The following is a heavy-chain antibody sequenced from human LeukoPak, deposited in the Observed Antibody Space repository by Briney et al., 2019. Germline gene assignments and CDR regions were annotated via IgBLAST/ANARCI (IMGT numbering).Heavy chain of an antibody. J-gene: IGHJ4*02. Sequence: GASVKVSCKASGYTFTSYAMNWVRQAPGQGLEWMGWINPNSGGTNYAQKFQGRVTMTRDTSISTAYMELSRLRSDDTAVYYCARFGYYDILTGPTHFDYWGQGTLVTVSS. CDR2: INPNSGGT. V-gene: IGHV1-2*02. CDR1: GYTFTSYA. D-gene: IGHD3-9*01. CDR3: ARFGYYDILTGPTHFDY.